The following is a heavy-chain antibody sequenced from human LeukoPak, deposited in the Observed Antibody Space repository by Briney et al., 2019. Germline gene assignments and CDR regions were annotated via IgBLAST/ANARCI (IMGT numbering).Heavy chain of an antibody. CDR1: GGSISSGNYY. V-gene: IGHV4-61*02. J-gene: IGHJ4*02. D-gene: IGHD6-6*01. CDR2: IYTSGST. CDR3: ARDALYSSSPGAS. Sequence: PSETLSLTCTVSGGSISSGNYYWSWIRQPAGKGLEWIGRIYTSGSTNYNPSLKSRVTISVDTSKNQFSLKLSSVTAADTAVYYCARDALYSSSPGASWGQGTLVTVSS.